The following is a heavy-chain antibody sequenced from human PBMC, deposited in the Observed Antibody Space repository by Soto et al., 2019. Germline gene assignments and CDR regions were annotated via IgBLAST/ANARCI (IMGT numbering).Heavy chain of an antibody. J-gene: IGHJ6*02. CDR1: GFTFSSYA. V-gene: IGHV3-30-3*01. CDR2: ISYDGSNK. Sequence: GGSLRLSCAASGFTFSSYAMHWVRQAPGKGLEWVAVISYDGSNKYYADSVRGRFTISRDNSKNTLYLQMNSLRAEDTAVYYCARGDSSSWYYYYGMDVWGQGTTVTVSS. D-gene: IGHD6-13*01. CDR3: ARGDSSSWYYYYGMDV.